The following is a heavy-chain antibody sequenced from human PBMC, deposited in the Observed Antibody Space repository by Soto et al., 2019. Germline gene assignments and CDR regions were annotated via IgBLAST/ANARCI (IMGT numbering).Heavy chain of an antibody. CDR3: ARGHRGVLDY. V-gene: IGHV3-30*09. J-gene: IGHJ4*02. CDR2: ISNDENIK. D-gene: IGHD6-6*01. Sequence: ESGGHLVQPGGSLRLSCSASGFTLSSYAMSWVRQAPGKGLEWMTVISNDENIKQDSVGGRFAVARDNAKNTLYLQLTSLRDEDTAIYYCARGHRGVLDYWGQGTLVTVSS. CDR1: GFTLSSYA.